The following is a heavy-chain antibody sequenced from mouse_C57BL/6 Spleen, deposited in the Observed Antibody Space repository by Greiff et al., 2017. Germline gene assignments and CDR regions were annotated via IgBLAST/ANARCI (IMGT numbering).Heavy chain of an antibody. CDR3: ARSGIYDGYYDYFDY. D-gene: IGHD2-3*01. CDR2: IDPSDSYT. V-gene: IGHV1-50*01. Sequence: QVQLQQPGAELVKPGASVKLSCKASGYTFTSYWMQWVKQRPGQGLEWIGEIDPSDSYTNYNQKFKGKATLTVDTSSSTAYMQLSSLTSEDSAVYYCARSGIYDGYYDYFDYWGQGTTLTVSS. J-gene: IGHJ2*01. CDR1: GYTFTSYW.